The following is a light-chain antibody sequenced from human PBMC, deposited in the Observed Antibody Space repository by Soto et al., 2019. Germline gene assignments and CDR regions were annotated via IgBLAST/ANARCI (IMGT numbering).Light chain of an antibody. CDR1: QSVSSY. V-gene: IGKV3-11*01. J-gene: IGKJ4*01. Sequence: EIVLTQSPATLSLSPGERATLSCRASQSVSSYLAWSQQQHGQAPPLLIYDAANRATSIPARFSGRGSVTDFTLTISLVEHEDVAVYYCQQRSKWPFTFGGGTKVEIK. CDR3: QQRSKWPFT. CDR2: DAA.